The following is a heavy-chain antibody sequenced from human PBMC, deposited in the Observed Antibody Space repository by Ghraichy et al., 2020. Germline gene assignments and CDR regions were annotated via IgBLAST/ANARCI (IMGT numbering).Heavy chain of an antibody. Sequence: GGPLRLSCAASGFTFSSYAMSWVRQAPGKGLEWVSAISGSGGSTYYADSVKGRFTISRDNSKNTLYLQMNSLRAEDTAVYYCAKDRLGERLWGFFDYWGQGTLVTVSS. V-gene: IGHV3-23*01. CDR3: AKDRLGERLWGFFDY. D-gene: IGHD3-16*01. J-gene: IGHJ4*02. CDR2: ISGSGGST. CDR1: GFTFSSYA.